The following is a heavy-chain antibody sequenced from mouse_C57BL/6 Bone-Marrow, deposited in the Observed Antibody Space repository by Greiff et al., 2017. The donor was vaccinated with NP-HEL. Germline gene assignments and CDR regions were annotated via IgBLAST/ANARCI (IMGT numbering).Heavy chain of an antibody. CDR1: GFTFSSYA. CDR3: ARRGLYYDYFYWYFDV. Sequence: EVMLVESGGGLVKPGGSLKLSCAASGFTFSSYAMSWVRQTPEKRLEWVATISDGGSYTYYLDNVKGRFTISRDNAKNNLYLQMSHLKSEDTAMYYCARRGLYYDYFYWYFDVWGTGTTVTVSS. CDR2: ISDGGSYT. D-gene: IGHD2-4*01. V-gene: IGHV5-4*03. J-gene: IGHJ1*03.